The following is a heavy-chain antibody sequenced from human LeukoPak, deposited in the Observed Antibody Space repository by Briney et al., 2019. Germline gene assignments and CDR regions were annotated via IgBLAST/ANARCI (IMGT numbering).Heavy chain of an antibody. V-gene: IGHV1-46*01. CDR3: AVGSEGLLNNWFDP. J-gene: IGHJ5*02. CDR1: GYTFTSYY. Sequence: ASVKVSCKASGYTFTSYYVHWVRQAPGRGHEWVGRINPSGDGTTYAHKFQGRVTMSRDTSTNTVYMEMSSLRSEDTAIYYCAVGSEGLLNNWFDPWGQGSLVTVSS. D-gene: IGHD2-15*01. CDR2: INPSGDGT.